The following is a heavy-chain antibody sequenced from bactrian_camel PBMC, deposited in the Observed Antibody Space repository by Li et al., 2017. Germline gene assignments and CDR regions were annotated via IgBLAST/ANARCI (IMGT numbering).Heavy chain of an antibody. Sequence: LVESGGGLVEPGGSLRLSCAASGFTFSSYAMFWVRQAPGKGLEWVSAINSGGGSTYYADSVKGRFTISRDNAKNTLYLHLNSLKTEDTAMYYCANSRERYSDYVHVYWGQGTQVTVS. J-gene: IGHJ4*01. CDR2: INSGGGST. CDR1: GFTFSSYA. D-gene: IGHD4*01. V-gene: IGHV3S31*01. CDR3: ANSRERYSDYVHVY.